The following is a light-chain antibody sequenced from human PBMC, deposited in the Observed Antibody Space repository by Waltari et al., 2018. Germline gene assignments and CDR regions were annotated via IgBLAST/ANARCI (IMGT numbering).Light chain of an antibody. V-gene: IGLV2-11*01. CDR2: DVI. CDR3: CSRAGTYTLV. J-gene: IGLJ2*01. CDR1: SSDVGSYNP. Sequence: QSALTQPRSVSGSPGQSVTISCTGTSSDVGSYNPVTWSQHHPGKAPKLMLYDVIKRPSGVPDRFSGSKSGNTASLTISGLQAEDEADYYCCSRAGTYTLVFGGGTKLTVL.